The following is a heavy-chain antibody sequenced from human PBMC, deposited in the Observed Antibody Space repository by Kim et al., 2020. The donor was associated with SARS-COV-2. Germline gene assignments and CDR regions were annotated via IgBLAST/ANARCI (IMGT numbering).Heavy chain of an antibody. V-gene: IGHV3-30*03. CDR1: GFTFSSYG. CDR3: ASGAARSYYFDY. Sequence: WGSLRLSCAASGFTFSSYGMHWVRQAPGKGLEWVAVISYDGSNKYYADSVKGRFTISRDNSKNTLYLQMNSLRAEDTAVYYCASGAARSYYFDYWGQGTLVTVSS. CDR2: ISYDGSNK. J-gene: IGHJ4*02. D-gene: IGHD3-16*02.